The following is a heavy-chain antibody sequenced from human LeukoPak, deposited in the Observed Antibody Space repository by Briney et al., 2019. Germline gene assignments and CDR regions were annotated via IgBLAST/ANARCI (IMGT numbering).Heavy chain of an antibody. V-gene: IGHV3-11*01. CDR3: ARVIVWFGELSRGDY. CDR2: ISSSGSTT. CDR1: GFTFSDYY. D-gene: IGHD3-10*01. J-gene: IGHJ4*02. Sequence: GGSLRLSCAASGFTFSDYYMSWIRQAPGKGLEWVSNISSSGSTTYYADSVKGRFTISRDNAKNSLYLQMNSLRAEDTAVYYCARVIVWFGELSRGDYWGQGTLVTVSS.